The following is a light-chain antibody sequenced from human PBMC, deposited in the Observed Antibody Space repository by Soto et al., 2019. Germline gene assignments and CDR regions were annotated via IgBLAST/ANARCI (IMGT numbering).Light chain of an antibody. J-gene: IGKJ3*01. Sequence: EVVMTQSPATLSVSPGERGTLSCRASQSVSTNLAWYQQKPGQAPRLLIYGASTRATGISARLSGSGSGTQFTLTISSLQPDDYAAYYCRQHSSYPFTFGQGTKVDIK. CDR2: GAS. CDR3: RQHSSYPFT. CDR1: QSVSTN. V-gene: IGKV3-15*01.